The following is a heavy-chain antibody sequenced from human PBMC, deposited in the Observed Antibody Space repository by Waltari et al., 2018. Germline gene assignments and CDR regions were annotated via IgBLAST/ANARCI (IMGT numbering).Heavy chain of an antibody. CDR3: AGRSGTTSWFDP. CDR1: GGSFSGSY. V-gene: IGHV4-34*01. D-gene: IGHD1-7*01. J-gene: IGHJ5*02. Sequence: QVQLQQWGAGLLKPSETLSLTCAVYGGSFSGSYWSWFRQPPGKGLAWIGEINHSGSTNYNPSIKSRVTISVDTSKNQFSLKLSSVTAADTAVYYCAGRSGTTSWFDPWGQGTLVTVSS. CDR2: INHSGST.